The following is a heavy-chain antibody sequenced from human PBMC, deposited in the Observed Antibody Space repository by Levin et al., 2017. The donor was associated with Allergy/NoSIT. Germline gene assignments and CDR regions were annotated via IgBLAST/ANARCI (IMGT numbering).Heavy chain of an antibody. CDR1: GYTFSGYW. J-gene: IGHJ5*02. D-gene: IGHD3-16*01. CDR3: ARQGASVNTLALVWFDP. V-gene: IGHV5-51*01. Sequence: GASVKVSCKTSGYTFSGYWIGWVRQMPGKGLEWMAIIYPENSDTRYSPSFQGKVTISADKSINTAYLQWSSLKASDTAMYYCARQGASVNTLALVWFDPWGQGTLVTVSS. CDR2: IYPENSDT.